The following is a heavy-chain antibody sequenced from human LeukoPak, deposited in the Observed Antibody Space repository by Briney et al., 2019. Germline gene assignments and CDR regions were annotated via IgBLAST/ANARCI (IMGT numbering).Heavy chain of an antibody. V-gene: IGHV3-30*18. D-gene: IGHD1-14*01. CDR3: AKITQANDAFDI. CDR1: GFTFSSYG. J-gene: IGHJ3*02. CDR2: ISYDGSNK. Sequence: PGRSLRLSCAASGFTFSSYGMHWVRQAPGKGLEWVAVISYDGSNKYYADSVKGRFTISRDNSKNMLYLQMNSLRAEDTAVYYCAKITQANDAFDIWGQGTMVTVSS.